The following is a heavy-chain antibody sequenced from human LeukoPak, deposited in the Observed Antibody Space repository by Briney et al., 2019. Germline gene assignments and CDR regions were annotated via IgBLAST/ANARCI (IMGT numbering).Heavy chain of an antibody. CDR2: ISISASTI. CDR3: TTHYLTVTTFDY. D-gene: IGHD4-17*01. Sequence: GGSLRLSCAASGFTFSSYEMNWVRQAPGKGLEWVSYISISASTIYNADSVKGRFTISRDNAKNSLYLQMNSLRAEDTAVYYCTTHYLTVTTFDYWGQGALVTVSS. J-gene: IGHJ4*02. CDR1: GFTFSSYE. V-gene: IGHV3-48*03.